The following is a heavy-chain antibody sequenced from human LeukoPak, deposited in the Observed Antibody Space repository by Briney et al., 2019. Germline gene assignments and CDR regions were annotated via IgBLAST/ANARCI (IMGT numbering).Heavy chain of an antibody. CDR3: ARGGYSRDY. CDR2: IKQDGSEK. D-gene: IGHD6-13*01. Sequence: GGSLRLSCAASGFTFTSYWMSWVRQAPGKGLEWVANIKQDGSEKYYVDSVKGRFTISRDNAKNPLYLQMNSLRAEDTAIYYCARGGYSRDYWGQGTLVTVSS. J-gene: IGHJ4*02. V-gene: IGHV3-7*03. CDR1: GFTFTSYW.